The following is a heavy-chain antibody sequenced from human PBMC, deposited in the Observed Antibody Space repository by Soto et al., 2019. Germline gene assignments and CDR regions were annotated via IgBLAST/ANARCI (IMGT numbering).Heavy chain of an antibody. J-gene: IGHJ4*02. V-gene: IGHV4-34*01. CDR1: GGSFSGYY. Sequence: QVQLQQWGAGLLKPSETLSLTCAVYGGSFSGYYWSWIRQPPGKGLEWIGEIKHSGSTNYNPSLKSRVTISVDTSKNQFSQKLSSVTAADTAVYYCARVKEAAGTGGAFYYSGQGTLVTVSS. D-gene: IGHD6-13*01. CDR3: ARVKEAAGTGGAFYY. CDR2: IKHSGST.